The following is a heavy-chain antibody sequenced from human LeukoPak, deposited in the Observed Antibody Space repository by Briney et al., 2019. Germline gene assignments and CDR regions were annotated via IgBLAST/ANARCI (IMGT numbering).Heavy chain of an antibody. CDR3: ARSNYVWGSYRPRQSDAFDI. Sequence: SETLSLTCAVYGGSFSGYYWSWIRQPPGKGLEWIGEINHSGSTNYNPSLKRRVTISVDTSKNQFSLKLSSVTAADTAVYYCARSNYVWGSYRPRQSDAFDIWGQGTMVTVSS. CDR1: GGSFSGYY. J-gene: IGHJ3*02. V-gene: IGHV4-34*01. D-gene: IGHD3-16*02. CDR2: INHSGST.